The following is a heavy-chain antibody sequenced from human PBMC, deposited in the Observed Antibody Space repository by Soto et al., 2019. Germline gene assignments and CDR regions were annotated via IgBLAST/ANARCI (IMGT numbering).Heavy chain of an antibody. V-gene: IGHV2-5*01. CDR1: GFSLSTSGEG. D-gene: IGHD3-3*01. J-gene: IGHJ4*02. CDR2: IYWNDGK. CDR3: VPSKYTGFWSGYYSFYFDY. Sequence: QITLKESGPTQVKPTQTLTLTCTFSGFSLSTSGEGVGWIRQPPGKALEWLALIYWNDGKPYSPSLKNRLTVTKDASKNSVVLTMTNMDPVDTATYYCVPSKYTGFWSGYYSFYFDYWGQGTLVTVSS.